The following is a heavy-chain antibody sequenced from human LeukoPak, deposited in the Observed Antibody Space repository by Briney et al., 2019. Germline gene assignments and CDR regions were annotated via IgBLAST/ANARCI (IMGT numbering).Heavy chain of an antibody. D-gene: IGHD1-26*01. CDR1: GFTFDDYA. Sequence: PGRSLRLSCAASGFTFDDYAMHWVRQAPGKGLEWVSGISWNSGSIGYADSVKGRFTISRDNAKNSLYLQMNSLRAEDTALYYCAKVSYVGAFQHWGQGTLVTVSS. CDR2: ISWNSGSI. J-gene: IGHJ1*01. CDR3: AKVSYVGAFQH. V-gene: IGHV3-9*01.